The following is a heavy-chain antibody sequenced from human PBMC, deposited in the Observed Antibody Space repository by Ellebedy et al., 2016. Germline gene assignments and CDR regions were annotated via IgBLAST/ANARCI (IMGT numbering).Heavy chain of an antibody. V-gene: IGHV1-69*13. CDR2: IIPIFGTA. D-gene: IGHD4-17*01. CDR3: ARRDYGWPRDAFDI. CDR1: GGTFSSYA. J-gene: IGHJ3*02. Sequence: ASVKVSCKASGGTFSSYAISWARQAPGQGLEWMGGIIPIFGTANYAQKFQGRVTITADESTSTAYMELSSLRSEDTAVYYCARRDYGWPRDAFDIWGQGTMVTVSS.